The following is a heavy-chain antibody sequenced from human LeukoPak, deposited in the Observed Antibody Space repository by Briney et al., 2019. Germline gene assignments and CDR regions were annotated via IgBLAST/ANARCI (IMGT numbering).Heavy chain of an antibody. CDR3: ATGGAARGYFQH. CDR1: GFTFSRSS. J-gene: IGHJ1*01. Sequence: GGSLRLSCTASGFTFSRSSMTWVRQAPGKGLEWVAKQKEDGSEEYYVDSVKGRFTTSRDNAKNSLYLQMNSLRAEDTAVYYCATGGAARGYFQHWGQGTLVTVSS. D-gene: IGHD6-6*01. CDR2: QKEDGSEE. V-gene: IGHV3-7*05.